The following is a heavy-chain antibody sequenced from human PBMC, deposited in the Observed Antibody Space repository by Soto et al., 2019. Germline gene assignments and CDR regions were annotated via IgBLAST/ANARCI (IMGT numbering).Heavy chain of an antibody. D-gene: IGHD1-1*01. CDR3: AREEHRQMGWFDP. V-gene: IGHV4-30-4*01. J-gene: IGHJ5*02. CDR1: GGSISSGDYY. CDR2: IYYSGST. Sequence: QVQLQESGPGLVKPSQTLSLTCTVSGGSISSGDYYWSWIRQPPGKGLEWIAYIYYSGSTFYNPSLKSRVTISVDTSKNQFSLRLSSVTPADTAVYYCAREEHRQMGWFDPWGQGTLVNVSS.